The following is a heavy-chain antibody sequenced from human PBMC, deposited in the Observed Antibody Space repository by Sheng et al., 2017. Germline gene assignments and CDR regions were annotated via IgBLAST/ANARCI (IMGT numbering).Heavy chain of an antibody. CDR1: GFTVSSNY. Sequence: EVQLVESGGGLVQPGGSLRLSCAASGFTVSSNYMSWVRQAPGKGLEWVSVIYSGGSTYYADSVKGRFTISRDNSKNTLYLQMNSLRAEDTAVYYCARGGLTQAYSRFLEWLAFDYWGQGTLVTVSS. D-gene: IGHD3-3*01. J-gene: IGHJ4*02. V-gene: IGHV3-66*01. CDR3: ARGGLTQAYSRFLEWLAFDY. CDR2: IYSGGST.